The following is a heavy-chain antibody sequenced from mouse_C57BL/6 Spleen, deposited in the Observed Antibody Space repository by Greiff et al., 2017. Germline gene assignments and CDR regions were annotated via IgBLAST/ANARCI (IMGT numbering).Heavy chain of an antibody. CDR3: ARDYGGSDYYAMAY. CDR2: ISGGGGNT. D-gene: IGHD1-1*01. J-gene: IGHJ4*01. Sequence: EVMLVESGGGLVKPGGSLKLSCAASGFTFSSYTMSWVRQTPEKRLEWVATISGGGGNTYYPDSVKGRFTISRDNAKNTLYLKTSSLESEDTALYYCARDYGGSDYYAMAYWGQGTSVTVSS. V-gene: IGHV5-9*01. CDR1: GFTFSSYT.